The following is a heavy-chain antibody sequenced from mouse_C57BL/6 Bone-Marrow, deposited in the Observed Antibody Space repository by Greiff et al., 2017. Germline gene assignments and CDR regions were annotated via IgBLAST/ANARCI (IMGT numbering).Heavy chain of an antibody. CDR3: ARRFSIDY. Sequence: DVKLVESGGDLVKPGGSLKLSCAASGFTFRSYGMPWVRPTPDKRLEWVATISSGGSYTYYPDSVTGRFTISRDNATNALYLQMSSLKSEDTAMYYCARRFSIDYWCQGTTLTVSS. J-gene: IGHJ2*01. CDR1: GFTFRSYG. V-gene: IGHV5-6*02. CDR2: ISSGGSYT.